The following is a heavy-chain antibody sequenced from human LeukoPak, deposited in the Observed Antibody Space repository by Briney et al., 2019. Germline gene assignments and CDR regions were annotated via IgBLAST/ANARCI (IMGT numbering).Heavy chain of an antibody. Sequence: ASVKVSCKASGYTFTGYYMHWVRQAPGQGLEWMGWINPNSGGTNYAQKSQGRVTMTRDTSISTAYVELSRLRSDDTAVYYCARENTAYAPELVGHYYFDYWGQGTLVTVSS. J-gene: IGHJ4*02. CDR3: ARENTAYAPELVGHYYFDY. D-gene: IGHD1-26*01. CDR2: INPNSGGT. V-gene: IGHV1-2*02. CDR1: GYTFTGYY.